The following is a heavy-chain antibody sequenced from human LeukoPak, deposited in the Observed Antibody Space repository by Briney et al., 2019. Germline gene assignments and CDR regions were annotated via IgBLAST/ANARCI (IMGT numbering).Heavy chain of an antibody. CDR3: ARDRVGRGWFDP. Sequence: ASVKVSCKASGGTFSSYAISWVRQAPGQGLEWMGGIIPISGTANYAQKFQGRVTITADKSTSTAYMELSSLRSEDTAVYYCARDRVGRGWFDPWGQGTLVTVSS. J-gene: IGHJ5*02. CDR1: GGTFSSYA. D-gene: IGHD1-26*01. V-gene: IGHV1-69*06. CDR2: IIPISGTA.